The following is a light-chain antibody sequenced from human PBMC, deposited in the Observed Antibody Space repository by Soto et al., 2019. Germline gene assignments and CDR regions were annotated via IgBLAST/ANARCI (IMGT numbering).Light chain of an antibody. Sequence: DIQMTQSPSSLSASVGDRVTITCRASQAIYTYLAWYQQKPGKVPTLLISAASTLQSVCPSRFSGSGSGTAFTLTISSQQTEDVATYYCQKFSAVPTFGGGTKVEI. CDR1: QAIYTY. CDR3: QKFSAVPT. J-gene: IGKJ4*01. CDR2: AAS. V-gene: IGKV1-27*01.